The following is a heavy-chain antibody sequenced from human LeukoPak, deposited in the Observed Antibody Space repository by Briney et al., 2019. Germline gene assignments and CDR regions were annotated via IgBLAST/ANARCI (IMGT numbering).Heavy chain of an antibody. Sequence: PGGSLRLSCAASGFTFSSYAMSWVRQAPGKGLEWVSAISGSGGSTYYADSVKGRFTIPRDNSRNTLYLQMNSLRAEDTAVYYCAKVLMAARRCFDYWGQGTLVTVSS. D-gene: IGHD5-24*01. V-gene: IGHV3-23*01. CDR1: GFTFSSYA. J-gene: IGHJ4*02. CDR2: ISGSGGST. CDR3: AKVLMAARRCFDY.